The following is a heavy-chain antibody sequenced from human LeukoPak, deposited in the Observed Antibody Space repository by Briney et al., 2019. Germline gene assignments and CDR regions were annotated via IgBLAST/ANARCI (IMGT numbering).Heavy chain of an antibody. CDR2: ISGSGGST. V-gene: IGHV3-23*01. CDR1: GFTFSSYA. CDR3: AKHSRGYSGYDPGVYYYYGMDV. D-gene: IGHD5-12*01. J-gene: IGHJ6*04. Sequence: GGSLRLSCAASGFTFSSYAMSWVRQAPGKGLEWVSAISGSGGSTYYADSVKGRFTISRDNSKNTLYLQMNSLRAEDTAVYYCAKHSRGYSGYDPGVYYYYGMDVWGKGTTVTVSS.